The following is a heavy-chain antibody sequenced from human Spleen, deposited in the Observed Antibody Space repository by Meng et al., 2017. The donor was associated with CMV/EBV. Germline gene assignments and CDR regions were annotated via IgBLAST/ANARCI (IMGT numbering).Heavy chain of an antibody. J-gene: IGHJ4*02. CDR2: IYYSGST. CDR1: GYY. Sequence: GYYWSWIRQHPGKGLEWIGYIYYSGSTYYNPSLKSRLTISVDTSKNQFSLKLSSVTAADTAFYYCARGTKTTIFGVVSGGYFDYWGQGTLVTVSS. CDR3: ARGTKTTIFGVVSGGYFDY. V-gene: IGHV4-31*02. D-gene: IGHD3-3*01.